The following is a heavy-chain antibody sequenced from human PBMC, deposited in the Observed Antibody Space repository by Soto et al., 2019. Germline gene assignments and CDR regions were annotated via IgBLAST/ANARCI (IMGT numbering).Heavy chain of an antibody. CDR2: VDQNVLT. CDR1: GDSTGNNVW. J-gene: IGHJ4*02. V-gene: IGHV4-4*02. Sequence: PSETLSLTCALSGDSTGNNVWWGWVRQPPGKGLEWIGEVDQNVLTDSTPSLQGRLTMSADMSKNQFSLQVTSVTAANTALYYCARDASLPGDTDRFDYWGQGILVTVSS. D-gene: IGHD2-21*02. CDR3: ARDASLPGDTDRFDY.